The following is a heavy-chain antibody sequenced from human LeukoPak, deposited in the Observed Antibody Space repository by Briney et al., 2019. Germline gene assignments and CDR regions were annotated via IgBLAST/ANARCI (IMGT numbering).Heavy chain of an antibody. J-gene: IGHJ5*02. CDR2: IKQDGSEK. D-gene: IGHD5-18*01. CDR3: ARPTAMAINWFDP. CDR1: GFTFSSYW. Sequence: GGSLRLSCAASGFTFSSYWMSWVRQAPGKGLEWVANIKQDGSEKYYVDSVKGRFTISRDNAKNSLYLQMNSLRAEDTAVYYCARPTAMAINWFDPWGQGTLVTVSS. V-gene: IGHV3-7*01.